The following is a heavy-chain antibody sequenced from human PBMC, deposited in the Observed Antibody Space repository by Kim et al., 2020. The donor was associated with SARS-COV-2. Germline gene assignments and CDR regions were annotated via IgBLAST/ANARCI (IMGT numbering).Heavy chain of an antibody. D-gene: IGHD6-13*01. CDR2: IYYSGST. V-gene: IGHV4-39*01. J-gene: IGHJ5*02. CDR1: GGSISSSSYY. CDR3: ARHHIPYSSWLKVLPNWFDP. Sequence: SETLSHTCTVSGGSISSSSYYWGWIRQPPGKGLEWIGSIYYSGSTYYNPSLKSRVTISVDTSKNQFSLKPSSVTAADTAVDYCARHHIPYSSWLKVLPNWFDPWGQGTLVTVSS.